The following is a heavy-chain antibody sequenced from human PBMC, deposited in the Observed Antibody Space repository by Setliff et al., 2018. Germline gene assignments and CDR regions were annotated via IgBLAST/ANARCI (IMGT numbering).Heavy chain of an antibody. Sequence: ASETLSLTCSVSGDSVTNVHHYWSWIRQSPGKGLEWLGNIFNRVTTFYNPSFESRLVISADPSRNQFSLQLASVTAADTAVYFCARVSAMLGGNFDTWGPGSLVTVSS. J-gene: IGHJ4*01. D-gene: IGHD3-16*01. CDR1: GDSVTNVHHY. V-gene: IGHV4-30-4*08. CDR3: ARVSAMLGGNFDT. CDR2: IFNRVTT.